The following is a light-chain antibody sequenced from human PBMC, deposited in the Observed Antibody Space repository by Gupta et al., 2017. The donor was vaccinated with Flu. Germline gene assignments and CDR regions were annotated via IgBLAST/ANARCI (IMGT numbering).Light chain of an antibody. CDR2: GAS. CDR3: QQYGSSTIT. V-gene: IGKV3-20*01. Sequence: GTLSLSPGERATLSCRASQSVSSSYLAWYQQKPGQAPRLLIYGASSRATGIPDRFSGSGSGTDFTLTISRLEPEDFAVYYCQQYGSSTITFGRGTRLEIK. CDR1: QSVSSSY. J-gene: IGKJ5*01.